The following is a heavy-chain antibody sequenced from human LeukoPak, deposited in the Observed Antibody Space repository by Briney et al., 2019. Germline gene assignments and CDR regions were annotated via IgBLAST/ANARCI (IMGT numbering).Heavy chain of an antibody. V-gene: IGHV4-30-2*01. J-gene: IGHJ4*02. CDR2: IFHTGHT. CDR3: ARGFYGAGSHFDY. CDR1: GGSISSGDFP. Sequence: SETLSLTCAVSGGSISSGDFPWSWIRQPPGKGLEWIGYIFHTGHTSYNPSLKSRVTISVDMSKNQLSLRLTSVTAADTAVYYCARGFYGAGSHFDYWGQGTQVTVSS. D-gene: IGHD3-10*01.